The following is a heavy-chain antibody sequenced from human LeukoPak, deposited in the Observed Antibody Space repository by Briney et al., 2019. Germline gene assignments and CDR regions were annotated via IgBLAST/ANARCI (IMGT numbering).Heavy chain of an antibody. CDR1: GFTFSSYS. Sequence: GGSLRLSCAASGFTFSSYSMNWVRQAPGKGLEWVSYISSSSTIYYADSVKGRSTISRDNAKNSLYLQMNSLRAEDTAVYYCARERYCSSTSCYPYYYGMDVWGQGTTVTVSS. V-gene: IGHV3-48*01. CDR2: ISSSSTI. D-gene: IGHD2-2*01. J-gene: IGHJ6*02. CDR3: ARERYCSSTSCYPYYYGMDV.